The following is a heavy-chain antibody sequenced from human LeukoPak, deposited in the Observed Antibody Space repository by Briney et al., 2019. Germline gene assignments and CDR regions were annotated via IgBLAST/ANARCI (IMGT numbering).Heavy chain of an antibody. CDR3: ARGYSDSSGYYSLGY. Sequence: PGGSLRLSCAASGFTVSSNFMSWVRQAPGKGLEWVSVIYSGGSTYYADSVTGRFTISRDNSKNTLHLQMKSLRTDDTAVYYCARGYSDSSGYYSLGYWGQGTLVTVSS. CDR1: GFTVSSNF. D-gene: IGHD3-22*01. CDR2: IYSGGST. V-gene: IGHV3-66*01. J-gene: IGHJ4*02.